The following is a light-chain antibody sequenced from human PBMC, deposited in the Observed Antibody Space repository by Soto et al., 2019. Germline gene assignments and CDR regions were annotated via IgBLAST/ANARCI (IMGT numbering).Light chain of an antibody. CDR1: QSVRSSY. J-gene: IGKJ1*01. CDR3: QQYNSYSPRT. V-gene: IGKV3-20*01. CDR2: DAS. Sequence: IVLTQSPATLSLSPGERATLSCRAIQSVRSSYLAWYQQKPGQAPRLLIYDASSRATGIPDRFSGSGSGTDFTLTISSLQPYDFATYYCQQYNSYSPRTFGQGTKVDIK.